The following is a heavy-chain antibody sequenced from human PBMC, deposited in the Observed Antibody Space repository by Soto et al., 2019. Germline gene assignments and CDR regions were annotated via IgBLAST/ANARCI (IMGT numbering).Heavy chain of an antibody. D-gene: IGHD6-13*01. CDR3: ARAYGGAAAGSTGAGRYSVGDFYYMDV. Sequence: PSETLSLTCAVYGGSFSGYYWIWIRQPPGKGLEWIGEINHSGSTNYNPSLKSRVTISVDTSKNQFSLKLSSVTAADTAVYYCARAYGGAAAGSTGAGRYSVGDFYYMDVWGKGTTVTVSS. CDR2: INHSGST. J-gene: IGHJ6*03. V-gene: IGHV4-34*01. CDR1: GGSFSGYY.